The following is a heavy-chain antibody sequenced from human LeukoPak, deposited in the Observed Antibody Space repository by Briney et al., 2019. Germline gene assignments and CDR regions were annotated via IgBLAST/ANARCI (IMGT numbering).Heavy chain of an antibody. CDR1: GGSVTDYY. CDR2: IYYTGT. J-gene: IGHJ6*03. CDR3: ARGGGNKRRAYYMDV. Sequence: SETLSLTCTVSGGSVTDYYWSWIRQSPGKGLEWIGYIYYTGTSYNPSLKSRVTISADTSKNQFSLKLISVTAADTAVYYCARGGGNKRRAYYMDVWGKGTTVTVSS. D-gene: IGHD4-23*01. V-gene: IGHV4-59*02.